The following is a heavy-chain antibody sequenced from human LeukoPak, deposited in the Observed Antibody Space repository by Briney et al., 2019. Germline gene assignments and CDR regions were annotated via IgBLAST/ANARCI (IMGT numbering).Heavy chain of an antibody. V-gene: IGHV4-34*01. Sequence: SETLSLTCAVYGGSFSGYYWSWIRQPPGKGLEWIGEINHSGSTNYNPSLKSRVTISVDTSKNQFSLKLSSVTAADTAVYYCATIGPYGSGTYISADYWGQGTLVTVSS. D-gene: IGHD3-10*01. CDR1: GGSFSGYY. CDR3: ATIGPYGSGTYISADY. CDR2: INHSGST. J-gene: IGHJ4*02.